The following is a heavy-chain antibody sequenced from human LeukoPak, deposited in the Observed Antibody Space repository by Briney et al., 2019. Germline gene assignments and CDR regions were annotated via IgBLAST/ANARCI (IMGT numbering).Heavy chain of an antibody. V-gene: IGHV4-39*01. D-gene: IGHD5-18*01. CDR3: ARHLGYLAYSYGFNAFYYGMDV. CDR2: IYYSGST. J-gene: IGHJ6*02. CDR1: GGSISGSSYY. Sequence: SETLSLTCTVSGGSISGSSYYWGWIRQPPGKGLEWIGSIYYSGSTYYNPSLKSRVTISVDTSKNQFSLKLSSVTAADTAVYYCARHLGYLAYSYGFNAFYYGMDVWGQGTTVTVSS.